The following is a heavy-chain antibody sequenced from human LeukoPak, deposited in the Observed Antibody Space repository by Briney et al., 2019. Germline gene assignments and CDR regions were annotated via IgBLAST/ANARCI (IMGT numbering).Heavy chain of an antibody. Sequence: SETLSLTCIVSGGSIDSSSYYWGWFRQPPGKGLGWIGNMYHIGSTYYNPSLRSRVVISSDTSKNQFSLKLSSVTAADTAVYYCARRYTDYYYGMDVWGQGTTVTVSS. CDR3: ARRYTDYYYGMDV. V-gene: IGHV4-39*07. CDR1: GGSIDSSSYY. D-gene: IGHD1-14*01. J-gene: IGHJ6*02. CDR2: MYHIGST.